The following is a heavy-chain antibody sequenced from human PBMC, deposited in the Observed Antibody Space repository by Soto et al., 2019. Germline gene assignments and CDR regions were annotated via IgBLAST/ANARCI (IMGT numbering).Heavy chain of an antibody. Sequence: PSETLSLTCTVSGGSISSGGYYWSWIRQHPGKGLEWIGYIYYSGSTNYNPSLKSRVTISVDTSKNQFSLKLSSVTAADTAVYYCARAGPKHDYGATQTYYYYGMDVWGQGTTVTVSS. CDR1: GGSISSGGYY. CDR2: IYYSGST. CDR3: ARAGPKHDYGATQTYYYYGMDV. V-gene: IGHV4-31*03. J-gene: IGHJ6*02. D-gene: IGHD4-17*01.